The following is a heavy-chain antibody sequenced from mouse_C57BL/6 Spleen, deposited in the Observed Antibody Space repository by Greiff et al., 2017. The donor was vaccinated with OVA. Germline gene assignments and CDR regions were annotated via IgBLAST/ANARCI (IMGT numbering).Heavy chain of an antibody. CDR3: ARSRDYGSSWYFDV. CDR1: GYTFTSYW. V-gene: IGHV1-61*01. J-gene: IGHJ1*03. CDR2: IYPSDSET. D-gene: IGHD1-1*01. Sequence: QVQLQQPGAELVRPGSSVKLSCKASGYTFTSYWMDWVKQRPGQGLEWIGNIYPSDSETHYNQKFKDKATLTVDKSSSTAYMQLSSLTSEDSAVYYCARSRDYGSSWYFDVWGTGTTVTVSS.